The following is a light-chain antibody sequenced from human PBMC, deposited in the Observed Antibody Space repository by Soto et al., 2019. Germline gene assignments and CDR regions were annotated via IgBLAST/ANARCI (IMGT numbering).Light chain of an antibody. CDR1: QNIRTN. V-gene: IGKV3-15*01. CDR2: GAS. CDR3: QQYNNWPRT. J-gene: IGKJ1*01. Sequence: DIVMTQSPATLSVSQGERATLSCRASQNIRTNLAWYQHKPGQAPRRLIYGASNGATGVPARFSGSGSGTEFTLTISSLQSEDFAAYSCQQYNNWPRTFGQGTKVEIK.